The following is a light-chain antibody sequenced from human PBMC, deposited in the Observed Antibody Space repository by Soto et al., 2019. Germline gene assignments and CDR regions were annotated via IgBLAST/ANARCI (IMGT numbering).Light chain of an antibody. V-gene: IGLV2-23*01. CDR2: EDT. Sequence: QSALTQPASVSGSPGQSITISCTGTSSDVGSYDLVSWYQQPPGKAPKLMIYEDTKRPSGISTRFSGSKSGNAASLTIAGLQAEDEDDYYCCSYAGSGTFVFGTGTKLTVL. CDR3: CSYAGSGTFV. J-gene: IGLJ1*01. CDR1: SSDVGSYDL.